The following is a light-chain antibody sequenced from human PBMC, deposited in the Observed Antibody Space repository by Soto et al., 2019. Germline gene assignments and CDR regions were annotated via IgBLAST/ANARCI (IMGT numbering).Light chain of an antibody. J-gene: IGKJ3*01. Sequence: EIVLTQSPGTLSLSPGERATLSCRASQSVSSSYLAWYQQKPGQAPRLLIYGASSRATGIPDRFSGSGSGTDFTLSISRLEPADSAVYYCQQYGSSPLTFGPATELDI. V-gene: IGKV3-20*01. CDR1: QSVSSSY. CDR3: QQYGSSPLT. CDR2: GAS.